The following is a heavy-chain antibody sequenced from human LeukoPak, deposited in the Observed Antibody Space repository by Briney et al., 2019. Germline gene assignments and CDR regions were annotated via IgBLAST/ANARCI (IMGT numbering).Heavy chain of an antibody. J-gene: IGHJ5*02. CDR1: GFTFSDYY. Sequence: GSLRLSCAASGFTFSDYYMSWIRQAPGKGLEWIGRMYASGSTDYNPSLKSRVTMSVETSKNQFSLKLSSVTAADTAVYYCARSRAPRILEWLDPWGQGTLVTVSS. CDR3: ARSRAPRILEWLDP. CDR2: MYASGST. V-gene: IGHV4-59*10. D-gene: IGHD3-3*01.